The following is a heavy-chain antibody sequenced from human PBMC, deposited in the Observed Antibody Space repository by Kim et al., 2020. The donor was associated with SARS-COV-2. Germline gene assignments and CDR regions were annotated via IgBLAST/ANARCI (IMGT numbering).Heavy chain of an antibody. CDR3: AKYSYVWWSNYYGMDV. CDR2: ISGSGGST. CDR1: GFTFSSYA. V-gene: IGHV3-23*01. Sequence: LSLTCAASGFTFSSYAMSWVRQAPGKGLEWVSAISGSGGSTYYADSVKGRFTISRDNSKNTLYLQMNSLRAEDTAVYYCAKYSYVWWSNYYGMDVWGQGTTVTVSS. J-gene: IGHJ6*02. D-gene: IGHD2-21*01.